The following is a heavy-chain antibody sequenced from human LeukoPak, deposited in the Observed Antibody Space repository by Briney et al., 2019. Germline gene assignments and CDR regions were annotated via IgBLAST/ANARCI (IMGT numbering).Heavy chain of an antibody. CDR2: ISYDGSNK. Sequence: GGSLRLSCAASGFTFSSYAMHWVRQAPGKGLKWVAVISYDGSNKYYADSVKGRFTISRDNSKNTLYLQMNSLRAEDTAVYYCARDVVSLDWLLHMGYLDFWGQGALVTVSS. J-gene: IGHJ4*02. V-gene: IGHV3-30-3*01. CDR3: ARDVVSLDWLLHMGYLDF. D-gene: IGHD3/OR15-3a*01. CDR1: GFTFSSYA.